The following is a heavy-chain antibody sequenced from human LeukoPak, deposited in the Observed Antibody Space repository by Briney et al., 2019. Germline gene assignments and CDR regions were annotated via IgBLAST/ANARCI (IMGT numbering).Heavy chain of an antibody. D-gene: IGHD3-10*01. J-gene: IGHJ5*02. CDR3: ARVDVRFGELLSPNWFDP. Sequence: SETLSLTCTVSGGSISSYYWSWIRQPPGKGLEWIGYIYYSGSTNYNPSLKSRVTISVDTSKNQFSLKLSSVTAADTAVYYCARVDVRFGELLSPNWFDPWGQGTLVTVSS. CDR1: GGSISSYY. CDR2: IYYSGST. V-gene: IGHV4-59*01.